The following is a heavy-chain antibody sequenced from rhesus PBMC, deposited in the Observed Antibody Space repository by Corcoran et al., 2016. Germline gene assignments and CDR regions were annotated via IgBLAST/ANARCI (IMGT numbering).Heavy chain of an antibody. Sequence: QVQLQESGPGLVKPSETLSLTCAVSGDSIRAYYYWTWIRHPPGKGLEWIGNIYGNSASTYYNPSLKSRVTISKDTSKNQFFLKLSSVTAADTAVYYCARDYSSSHPDYWGQGVLVTVSS. CDR2: IYGNSAST. CDR1: GDSIRAYYY. CDR3: ARDYSSSHPDY. D-gene: IGHD6-43*01. J-gene: IGHJ4*01. V-gene: IGHV4S9*01.